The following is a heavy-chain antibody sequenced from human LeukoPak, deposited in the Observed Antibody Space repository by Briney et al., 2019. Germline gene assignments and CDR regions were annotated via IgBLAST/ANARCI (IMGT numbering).Heavy chain of an antibody. CDR1: GFTFSSYA. CDR2: ISGSGGGT. J-gene: IGHJ4*02. V-gene: IGHV3-23*01. D-gene: IGHD5-24*01. Sequence: PGGSLRLSCAASGFTFSSYAMSWVRQAPGKGLEWVSAISGSGGGTYYADSVKGRFTISRDDAKNTLYLQMNSLRAEDTAVYYCASGRWLQFNDYWGQGTLVTVSS. CDR3: ASGRWLQFNDY.